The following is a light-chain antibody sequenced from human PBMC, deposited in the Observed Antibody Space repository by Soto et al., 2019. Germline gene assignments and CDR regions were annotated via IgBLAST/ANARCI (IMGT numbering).Light chain of an antibody. J-gene: IGLJ1*01. CDR1: SSDVGGYNY. CDR3: SSYTSSSTPYV. Sequence: QSVLTQPASVSGSPGQSITISCTGTSSDVGGYNYVSWYQQHPGKAPKLMIYEVSNRPSGVSNRFSGSKSGNTASLTNSGLQAEDEADYYCSSYTSSSTPYVFGTGTKVTV. V-gene: IGLV2-14*01. CDR2: EVS.